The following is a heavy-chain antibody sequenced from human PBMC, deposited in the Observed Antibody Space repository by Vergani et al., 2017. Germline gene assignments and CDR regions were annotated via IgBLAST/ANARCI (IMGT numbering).Heavy chain of an antibody. CDR2: IYYSGRT. J-gene: IGHJ5*02. D-gene: IGHD6-19*01. CDR1: GASIRSSNYY. V-gene: IGHV4-39*01. Sequence: QLQLQESGPGLVKPSATLSLTCSGSGASIRSSNYYWGWIRQPPGKGLEWLASIYYSGRTYYNPSLKSRVTISVDTSKNQFSLKLSSVTAADTAVYFCARHSTVEWLVKLGWIDPWGQGILVTVSS. CDR3: ARHSTVEWLVKLGWIDP.